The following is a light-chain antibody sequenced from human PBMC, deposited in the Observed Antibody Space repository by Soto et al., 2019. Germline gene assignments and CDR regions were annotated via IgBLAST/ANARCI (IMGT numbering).Light chain of an antibody. V-gene: IGKV3-20*01. J-gene: IGKJ1*01. Sequence: EIVLTQFPGTVSLSPGERSTISCRAIQSVTSSYLAWYQQKPGQAPRLLIYAAYSRATGIPDRFSGSGSGTDFTLTISRLEPEDFAMYYCQQHGISRVRTFGQGTKVDIK. CDR3: QQHGISRVRT. CDR2: AAY. CDR1: QSVTSSY.